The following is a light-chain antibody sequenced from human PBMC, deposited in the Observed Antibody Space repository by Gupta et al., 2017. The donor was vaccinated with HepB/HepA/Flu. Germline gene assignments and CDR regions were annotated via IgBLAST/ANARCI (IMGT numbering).Light chain of an antibody. V-gene: IGKV3-20*01. Sequence: ELVFTQSPGPLSLSQGERATLSCKASQNVVTNFLAWYQQRPGQAPRRLNYGASKRATGIPYMCTGSGSGTDFTLTITRLEPEDSAVYYCQQYGTAPVFGGGTKVEIK. CDR3: QQYGTAPV. CDR2: GAS. CDR1: QNVVTNF. J-gene: IGKJ4*01.